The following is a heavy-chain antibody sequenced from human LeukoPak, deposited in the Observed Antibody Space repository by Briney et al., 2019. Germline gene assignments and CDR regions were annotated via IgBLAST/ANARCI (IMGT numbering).Heavy chain of an antibody. CDR3: ARDLRRYDFWSVAFDI. D-gene: IGHD3-3*01. Sequence: SVKVSCKASGGTFSSYAISWVRQAPGQGLEWMGGIIPIFGTANYAQKFQGRVTITTDESTSTAYMELSSLRSEDTAVYYCARDLRRYDFWSVAFDIWGQGTMVTVSS. V-gene: IGHV1-69*05. CDR1: GGTFSSYA. CDR2: IIPIFGTA. J-gene: IGHJ3*02.